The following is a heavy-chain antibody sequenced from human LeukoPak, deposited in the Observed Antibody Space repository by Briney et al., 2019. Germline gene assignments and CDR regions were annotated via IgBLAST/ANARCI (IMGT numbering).Heavy chain of an antibody. V-gene: IGHV3-74*01. J-gene: IGHJ4*02. Sequence: GGSLRLSCAASGFLFSSFEVNWVRQAPGKGLVWVSRINSDGSSTSYADSVKGRFTISRDNAKNTLYLQMNSLRAEDTAVYYCARDLDRRAAADYWGQGTLVTVSS. CDR2: INSDGSST. D-gene: IGHD6-13*01. CDR3: ARDLDRRAAADY. CDR1: GFLFSSFE.